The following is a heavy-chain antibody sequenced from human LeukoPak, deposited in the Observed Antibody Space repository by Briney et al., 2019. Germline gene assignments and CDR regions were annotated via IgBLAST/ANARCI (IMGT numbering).Heavy chain of an antibody. J-gene: IGHJ3*02. CDR2: ISGSGGST. CDR3: ARALRDGDYVLGDAFDI. CDR1: GFTFSSYA. D-gene: IGHD4-17*01. Sequence: GGSLRLSCAASGFTFSSYAMSWVRQAPGKGLEWVSAISGSGGSTYYADSVRGRFTISRDNSENTVYLQMNSLRAEDTAVYYCARALRDGDYVLGDAFDIWGRGTMVTVSS. V-gene: IGHV3-23*01.